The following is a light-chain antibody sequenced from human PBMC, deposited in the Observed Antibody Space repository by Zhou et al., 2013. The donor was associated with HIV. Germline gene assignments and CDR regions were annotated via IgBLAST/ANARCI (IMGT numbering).Light chain of an antibody. CDR2: KAS. V-gene: IGKV1-5*03. CDR1: QTISNW. Sequence: DIQMTQSPSTLSASVGDRVTITCRASQTISNWLAWYQQKPGKAPKLLISKASTLESGVPSRFSGSGSGTEFTLTISSLQPDDFATYYCQQYNSYCTFGQGTKVDIK. CDR3: QQYNSYCT. J-gene: IGKJ2*02.